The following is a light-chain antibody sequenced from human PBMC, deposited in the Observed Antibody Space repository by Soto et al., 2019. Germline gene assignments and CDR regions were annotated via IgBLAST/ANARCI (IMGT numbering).Light chain of an antibody. CDR3: QQYNNWPPP. Sequence: EIVMTQSPATLSVSPGERATLSCRASQSVSSNLAWYQQKPGQAPRLLIYGASTRATGIPARFSGSGSGTEFTITISSLQSEDFAVYYCQQYNNWPPPFGQGTKVEIK. CDR2: GAS. V-gene: IGKV3-15*01. J-gene: IGKJ1*01. CDR1: QSVSSN.